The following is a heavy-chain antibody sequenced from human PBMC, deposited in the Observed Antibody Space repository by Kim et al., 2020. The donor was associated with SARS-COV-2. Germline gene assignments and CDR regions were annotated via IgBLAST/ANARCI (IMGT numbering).Heavy chain of an antibody. CDR1: GYTFTSYA. D-gene: IGHD2-2*01. J-gene: IGHJ4*02. V-gene: IGHV1-69*13. CDR2: IIPIIGTA. Sequence: SVKVSCKASGYTFTSYAIRWVRQAPGQGLEWMGGIIPIIGTANYAQKFQGRVTITADESTSTAYMELSSLRSEDTAVYYCAREGSTRSLDYWGQGILAT. CDR3: AREGSTRSLDY.